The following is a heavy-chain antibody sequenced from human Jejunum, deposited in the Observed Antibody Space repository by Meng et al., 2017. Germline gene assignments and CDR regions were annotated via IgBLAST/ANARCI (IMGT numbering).Heavy chain of an antibody. CDR3: ARYLWSRGLFDS. D-gene: IGHD2-21*01. CDR2: IHQTGST. V-gene: IGHV4-34*01. CDR1: SGSFTGYY. Sequence: VHLKLWGAGLLKPSETLSLTCTVYSGSFTGYYWSWVRQSPGKGLEWIGEIHQTGSTNYSPSLQSRVTISIDTSKNEFSLELRSVTAADTAVYYCARYLWSRGLFDSWGQGTLVTVSS. J-gene: IGHJ5*01.